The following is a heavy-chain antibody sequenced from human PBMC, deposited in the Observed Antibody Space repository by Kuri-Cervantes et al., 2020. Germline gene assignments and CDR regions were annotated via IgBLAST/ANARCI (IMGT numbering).Heavy chain of an antibody. CDR3: ARDAVAGTGGPNAFDI. Sequence: ASVKVSCKASGYTFTSYAMHWVRQAPGQRLEWMGWINAGNGNTKYSQKFQGRVTITRDTSASTAYMELSSLRSDDTAVYYCARDAVAGTGGPNAFDIWGQGTMVTVSS. J-gene: IGHJ3*02. CDR1: GYTFTSYA. CDR2: INAGNGNT. D-gene: IGHD6-19*01. V-gene: IGHV1-3*01.